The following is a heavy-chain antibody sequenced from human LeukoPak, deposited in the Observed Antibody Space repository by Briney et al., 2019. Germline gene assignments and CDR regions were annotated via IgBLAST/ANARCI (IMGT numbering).Heavy chain of an antibody. J-gene: IGHJ3*02. V-gene: IGHV4-59*02. Sequence: SETLSLTCTVSGDSVSRYYWTWFRQSPWKGLEWIGFIYHSGSTDSNPSLKSRVAMSVDTSTNQVSLEVKSVAAADTAIYYCATGSRSATSDAFDIWGQGTMVTVPS. D-gene: IGHD2-15*01. CDR2: IYHSGST. CDR3: ATGSRSATSDAFDI. CDR1: GDSVSRYY.